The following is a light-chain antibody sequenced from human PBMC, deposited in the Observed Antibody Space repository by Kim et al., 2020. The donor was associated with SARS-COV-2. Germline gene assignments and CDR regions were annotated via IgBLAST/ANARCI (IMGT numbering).Light chain of an antibody. J-gene: IGKJ1*01. CDR2: AAS. Sequence: DIQMTQSPSSLSVSVGDRVTITRRASQGITNSLAWYQQKPGKVPQLLIYAASALQSGVPSRFSGSGSGTDFTLTISSLQPEDVATYYCQKYNSAPWTFGQGTKVDIK. CDR3: QKYNSAPWT. CDR1: QGITNS. V-gene: IGKV1-27*01.